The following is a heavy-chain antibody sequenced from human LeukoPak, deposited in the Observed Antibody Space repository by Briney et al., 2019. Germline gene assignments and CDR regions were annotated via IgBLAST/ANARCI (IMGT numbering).Heavy chain of an antibody. V-gene: IGHV4-4*02. CDR1: GASIDSDNW. CDR3: ARRGYTYGWGWFDP. Sequence: SGTLSLTCVVSGASIDSDNWWSWVRQPPGKGLEWIGEINHSGSTNYNPSLKSRVTISVDTSENQFSLKVNSVTAADTAVYYCARRGYTYGWGWFDPWGQGTLVTVSS. CDR2: INHSGST. D-gene: IGHD5-18*01. J-gene: IGHJ5*02.